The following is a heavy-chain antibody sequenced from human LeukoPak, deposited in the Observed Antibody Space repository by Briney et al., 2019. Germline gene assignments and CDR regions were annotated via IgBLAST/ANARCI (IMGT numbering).Heavy chain of an antibody. CDR1: GYTFTGYY. D-gene: IGHD1-7*01. Sequence: GASVKVSCKASGYTFTGYYMHWVRQAPGQGLEWMGIINPSGGSTSYAQKFQGRVTMTRDMSTSTVYMELSSLRSEDTAVYYCARDRYNWNFRSYYFDYWGQGTLVTVSS. J-gene: IGHJ4*02. CDR2: INPSGGST. CDR3: ARDRYNWNFRSYYFDY. V-gene: IGHV1-46*01.